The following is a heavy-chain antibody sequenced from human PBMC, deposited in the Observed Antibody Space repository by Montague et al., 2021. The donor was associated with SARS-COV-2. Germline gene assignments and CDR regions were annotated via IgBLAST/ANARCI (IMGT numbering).Heavy chain of an antibody. CDR2: IYYSGST. Sequence: SETLSLTCTVSGGSISRYYWSWIRQPPGKGLEWIGYIYYSGSTNYNPSLKSLVTISVDTSKNQFSLKLSSVTAADTAVYYCARPPGDTIFGVVRYSGGFDYWGQGTLVTVSS. V-gene: IGHV4-59*08. CDR3: ARPPGDTIFGVVRYSGGFDY. CDR1: GGSISRYY. D-gene: IGHD3-3*01. J-gene: IGHJ4*02.